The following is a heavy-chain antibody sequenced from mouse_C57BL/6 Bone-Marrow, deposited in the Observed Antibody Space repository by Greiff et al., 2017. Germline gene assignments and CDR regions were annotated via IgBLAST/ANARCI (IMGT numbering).Heavy chain of an antibody. CDR1: GFTFSSYA. CDR2: ISDGGSYT. J-gene: IGHJ2*01. Sequence: EVQLVESGGGLVKPGGSLKLSCAASGFTFSSYAMSWVRQTPEKRLEWVATISDGGSYTYYPDNVKGRFTISRDNAKNNLYLQMSHLKSEDTAMYYCAREEIYYYGSSYVGGDYWGQGTTLTVSS. D-gene: IGHD1-1*01. V-gene: IGHV5-4*01. CDR3: AREEIYYYGSSYVGGDY.